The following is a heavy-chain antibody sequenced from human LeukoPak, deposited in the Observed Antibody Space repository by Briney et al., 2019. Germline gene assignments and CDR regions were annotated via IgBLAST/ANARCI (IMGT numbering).Heavy chain of an antibody. CDR3: ASLDPSHRWLITDY. J-gene: IGHJ4*02. Sequence: ASVKVSCKASGYTFTSYDINWVRQATGQGLEWMGWMNPNSGNTGYAQKFQGRVTMTRNTSISTAYMELSSLRSEDTAVYYCASLDPSHRWLITDYWGQGTLVTVSS. D-gene: IGHD6-19*01. CDR2: MNPNSGNT. V-gene: IGHV1-8*01. CDR1: GYTFTSYD.